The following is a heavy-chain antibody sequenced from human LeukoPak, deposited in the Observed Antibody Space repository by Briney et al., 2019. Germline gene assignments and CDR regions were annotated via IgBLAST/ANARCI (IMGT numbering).Heavy chain of an antibody. J-gene: IGHJ5*02. Sequence: ATVKVCCKASGHTFTTYYVHLVRQAPGQGLEWMGVINPSGDGTNYPQRFQGRVTLTRDTSTSTVYMELSSLRSEDTAIYYCAKEAPNTGWFDPWGQGTLVTVSS. D-gene: IGHD1-14*01. CDR1: GHTFTTYY. CDR2: INPSGDGT. CDR3: AKEAPNTGWFDP. V-gene: IGHV1-46*01.